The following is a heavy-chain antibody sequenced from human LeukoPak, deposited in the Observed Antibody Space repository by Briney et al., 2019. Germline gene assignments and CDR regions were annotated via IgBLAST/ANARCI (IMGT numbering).Heavy chain of an antibody. J-gene: IGHJ4*02. Sequence: GGSLRLSCAASGFTFSSYAMSWVRQAPGKGLGWVSAISGSGGSTYYADSVKGRFTISRDNSKNTLYLQMNSLRAEDTAVYYCAKGGSGYYVRFLDYWGQRTLVTVSS. CDR3: AKGGSGYYVRFLDY. V-gene: IGHV3-23*01. D-gene: IGHD3-22*01. CDR1: GFTFSSYA. CDR2: ISGSGGST.